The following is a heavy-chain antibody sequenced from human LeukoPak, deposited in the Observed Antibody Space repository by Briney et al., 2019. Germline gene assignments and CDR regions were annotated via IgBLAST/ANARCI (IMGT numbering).Heavy chain of an antibody. CDR1: GFPFSSYA. CDR3: ARAGGYNPKYYFNY. V-gene: IGHV3-30*04. J-gene: IGHJ4*02. Sequence: PGGSLRLSCAASGFPFSSYAMHWVRQAPGKGLEWVTFISFDGDYIYYADSVKGRFTISRDYSNNTLYLQMNSLRPEDTAVYYCARAGGYNPKYYFNYWGQGTLVTVSS. D-gene: IGHD5-24*01. CDR2: ISFDGDYI.